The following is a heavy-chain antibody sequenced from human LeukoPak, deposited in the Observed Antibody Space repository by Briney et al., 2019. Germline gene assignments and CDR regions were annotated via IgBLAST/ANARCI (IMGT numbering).Heavy chain of an antibody. CDR1: GFTVSDCW. CDR3: ARDPFDH. J-gene: IGHJ5*02. CDR2: IKQGGGEK. V-gene: IGHV3-7*01. Sequence: GGSLRLSCEASGFTVSDCWMTWVRQAPGKGLEWVATIKQGGGEKFYVDSVRGRFTISEDSAKNSLYLQMNSLRADDTAVYYCARDPFDHWGQGTLVTVSS.